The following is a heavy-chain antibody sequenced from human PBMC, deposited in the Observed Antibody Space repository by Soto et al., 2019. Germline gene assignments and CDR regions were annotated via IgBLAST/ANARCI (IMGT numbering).Heavy chain of an antibody. CDR2: ISTTSFTI. V-gene: IGHV3-48*02. Sequence: GGSLRLSCAASGFSFSTYNMDWVRQAPGKGPEWIAYISTTSFTIYYADSVKGRFTISRDNDRNSLYLEMNSLRDEDTAFYYCARDRCYDGTCYSASDSWGQGTLVTVSS. CDR3: ARDRCYDGTCYSASDS. D-gene: IGHD2-15*01. CDR1: GFSFSTYN. J-gene: IGHJ5*01.